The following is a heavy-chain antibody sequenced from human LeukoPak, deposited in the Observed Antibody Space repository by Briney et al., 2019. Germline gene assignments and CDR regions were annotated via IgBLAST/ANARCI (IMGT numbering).Heavy chain of an antibody. CDR2: IIPILGIA. Sequence: SVKVSCKASGGTFSSYTVCWVRQAPGQGLEWMGRIIPILGIANYAQKFQGRVTITADKSTSTAYMELSSLRSEDTAVYYCARDARYCSSTSCQTDAFDTWGQGTMVTVSS. J-gene: IGHJ3*02. D-gene: IGHD2-2*01. CDR3: ARDARYCSSTSCQTDAFDT. CDR1: GGTFSSYT. V-gene: IGHV1-69*04.